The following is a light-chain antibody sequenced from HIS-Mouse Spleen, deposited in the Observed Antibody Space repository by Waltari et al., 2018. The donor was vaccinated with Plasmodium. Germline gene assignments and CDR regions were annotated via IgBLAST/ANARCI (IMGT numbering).Light chain of an antibody. CDR1: QGISSY. CDR3: QQYYSYPPYT. V-gene: IGKV1-8*01. J-gene: IGKJ2*01. CDR2: AAS. Sequence: AIRMTQSPSSFSASTGERVNITCRASQGISSYLAWYQQKPGKAPKLLIYAASTLQSGVPSRFSGSGSGTDFTLTISCLQSEDFATYYCQQYYSYPPYTFGQGTKLEIK.